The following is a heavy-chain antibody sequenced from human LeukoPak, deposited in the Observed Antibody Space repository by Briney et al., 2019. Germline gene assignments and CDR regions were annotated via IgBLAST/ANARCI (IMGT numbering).Heavy chain of an antibody. Sequence: GASVKVSCKASGYTLTSYDINWVRQATGQGLEWMGWMNPNSGNTGYAQKFQGRVTITRNTSISTAYMELSSLRSEDTAVYYCARIELDSSYYYYMDVWGKGTTVTVSS. J-gene: IGHJ6*03. CDR1: GYTLTSYD. CDR2: MNPNSGNT. CDR3: ARIELDSSYYYYMDV. D-gene: IGHD5-24*01. V-gene: IGHV1-8*03.